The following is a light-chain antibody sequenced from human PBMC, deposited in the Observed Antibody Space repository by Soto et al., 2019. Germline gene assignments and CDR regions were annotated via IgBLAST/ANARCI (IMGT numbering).Light chain of an antibody. J-gene: IGLJ1*01. Sequence: QSVLTQPASVSGSPGQSITISCTETSSDVGEYKYVSWYQQHPGTAPKLIIYDVSNRPSGVSNRFSGSKSGSTASLTISGLQAEDEADYYCQSYDGGLSGYVFGTGTKVTVL. CDR1: SSDVGEYKY. CDR3: QSYDGGLSGYV. V-gene: IGLV2-14*03. CDR2: DVS.